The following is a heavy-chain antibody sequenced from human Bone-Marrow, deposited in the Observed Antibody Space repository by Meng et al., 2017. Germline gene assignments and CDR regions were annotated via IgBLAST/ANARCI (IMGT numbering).Heavy chain of an antibody. CDR1: GFTFGDYA. J-gene: IGHJ6*02. D-gene: IGHD4-17*01. Sequence: GESLKISCTASGFTFGDYAMGWVRQAPGKWLEWVGFIRSKAYGGTTEYAASVKGRFTISRDDSKSIAYLQMNSLKTEDTAVYYCTSSPVTTFFRRKWMDVWGQGTTVTVSS. V-gene: IGHV3-49*04. CDR3: TSSPVTTFFRRKWMDV. CDR2: IRSKAYGGTT.